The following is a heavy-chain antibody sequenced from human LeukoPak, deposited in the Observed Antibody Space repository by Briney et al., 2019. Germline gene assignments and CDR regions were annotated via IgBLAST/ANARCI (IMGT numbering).Heavy chain of an antibody. CDR1: EYTFTGYY. Sequence: ASVKVSCKASEYTFTGYYMHWVRQASGQGLEWMGWINPNSGGTNYAQKFQGRVTMTRDTSISTAYMELSRLRSDDTAVYYCARGKGCTNGVCYSTWFDPWGQGTLVTVSS. D-gene: IGHD2-8*01. CDR3: ARGKGCTNGVCYSTWFDP. J-gene: IGHJ5*02. CDR2: INPNSGGT. V-gene: IGHV1-2*02.